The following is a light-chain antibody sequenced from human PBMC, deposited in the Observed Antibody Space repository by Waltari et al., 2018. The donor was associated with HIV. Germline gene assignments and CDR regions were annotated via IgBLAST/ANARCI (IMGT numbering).Light chain of an antibody. CDR2: RND. J-gene: IGLJ1*01. CDR1: SSNIGSHS. Sequence: QSVLTQPPSASGTPGHRVTMSCSGVSSNIGSHSFNWSQHLPEPSPRLLIFRNDQRPSGFPDRFSASKSGTSASLAISGLQSEDEAEYYCAVWDDSLSEYVFGPGTRVTVL. V-gene: IGLV1-44*01. CDR3: AVWDDSLSEYV.